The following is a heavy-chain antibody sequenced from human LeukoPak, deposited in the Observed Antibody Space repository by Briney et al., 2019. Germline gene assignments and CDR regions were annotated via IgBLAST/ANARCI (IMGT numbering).Heavy chain of an antibody. Sequence: GESLKISCKGSGYSFTSYWIGWVRQMPGKGLEWMGIIYPGDSDTRYSPSFQGQVTISADKSNSTAYLQWSSLKASDTAMYYCARVHYYETSDWGNYFDYWGQGTLVTVSS. CDR2: IYPGDSDT. CDR3: ARVHYYETSDWGNYFDY. CDR1: GYSFTSYW. J-gene: IGHJ4*02. D-gene: IGHD3-22*01. V-gene: IGHV5-51*01.